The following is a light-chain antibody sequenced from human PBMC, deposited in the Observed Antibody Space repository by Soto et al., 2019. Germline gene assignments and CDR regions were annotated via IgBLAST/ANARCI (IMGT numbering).Light chain of an antibody. CDR2: SVS. J-gene: IGKJ4*01. CDR3: HQYSRSPVTFSPLP. CDR1: QNIGDTY. Sequence: ENVLTQTPATLSLSPGERVTLSCRASQNIGDTYLAWYQQKPGQAPRLRIYSVSARGTGISDRFSASGSGTDFTLTISRLEPDDFAVYYCHQYSRSPVTFSPLPFGGGSKVEI. V-gene: IGKV3-20*01.